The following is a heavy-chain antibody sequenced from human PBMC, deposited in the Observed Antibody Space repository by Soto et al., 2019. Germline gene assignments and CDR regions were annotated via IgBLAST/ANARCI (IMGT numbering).Heavy chain of an antibody. D-gene: IGHD6-25*01. CDR1: GGTFSSYA. CDR3: ASANDSSGWFDP. Sequence: SVKVSCKASGGTFSSYAISWVRQAPGQGLEWMGVIIPIFGTANYAQKFQGRVTITADKSTSTAYMELSSLRSEDTAVYYCASANDSSGWFDPWGQGTLVTVSS. CDR2: IIPIFGTA. J-gene: IGHJ5*02. V-gene: IGHV1-69*06.